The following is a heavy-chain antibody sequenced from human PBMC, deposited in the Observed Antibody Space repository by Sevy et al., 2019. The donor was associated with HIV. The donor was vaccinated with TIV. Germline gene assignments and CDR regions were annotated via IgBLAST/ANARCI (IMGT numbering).Heavy chain of an antibody. D-gene: IGHD2-2*01. CDR3: AGDQDCSSTSCFTRGYYYGMDV. CDR2: IYYSGST. V-gene: IGHV4-61*01. Sequence: ETLSLTCTVSGGSVSSGSYYWSWIRQPPGKGLEWIGYIYYSGSTNYNPSLKSRFTISVDTSKNQFSLKPSSVTAADTARYYCAGDQDCSSTSCFTRGYYYGMDVWGQGTTVTVSS. J-gene: IGHJ6*02. CDR1: GGSVSSGSYY.